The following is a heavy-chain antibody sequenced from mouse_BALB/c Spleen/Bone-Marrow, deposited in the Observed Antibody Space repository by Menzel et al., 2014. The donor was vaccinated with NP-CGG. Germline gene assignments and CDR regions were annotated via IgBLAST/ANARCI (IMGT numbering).Heavy chain of an antibody. D-gene: IGHD2-1*01. V-gene: IGHV2-6-7*01. Sequence: VQLQESGPGLVAPSETLSITCTASGFSLTGYGVNWVRQPPGKGLEWLGMIWGDGSTDYNSALKSRLTISKDNSKSQIYLKMNSLQTDDTAMYYCARGGNYYAMDYWGQGTSVTVSS. CDR1: GFSLTGYG. CDR3: ARGGNYYAMDY. CDR2: IWGDGST. J-gene: IGHJ4*01.